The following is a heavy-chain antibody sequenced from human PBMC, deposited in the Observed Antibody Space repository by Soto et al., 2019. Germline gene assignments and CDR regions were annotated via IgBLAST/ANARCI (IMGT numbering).Heavy chain of an antibody. D-gene: IGHD6-19*01. V-gene: IGHV5-51*01. CDR3: ARGPLIAVAGTDPSFDN. Sequence: GESLKISCKGSGYSFTSYWIGWVRQMPGKGLEWMGIIYPGDSDTRYSPSFQGQVTISADKSISTAYLQWSSLKASDTAMYYCARGPLIAVAGTDPSFDNWGQGTLVTVSS. CDR2: IYPGDSDT. CDR1: GYSFTSYW. J-gene: IGHJ4*02.